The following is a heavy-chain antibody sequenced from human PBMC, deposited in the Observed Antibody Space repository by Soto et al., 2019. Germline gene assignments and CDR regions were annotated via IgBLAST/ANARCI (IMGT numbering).Heavy chain of an antibody. J-gene: IGHJ6*02. CDR1: GGTFSSYT. D-gene: IGHD3-22*01. V-gene: IGHV1-69*08. Sequence: QVQLVQSGAEVKKPGSSVKVSCKASGGTFSSYTISWVRQAPGQGLEWMGRIIPILGIANYAQKFQGRVTITADKSTSTACMELSSLRSEDTAVYYCARDGPYDRIGYYYGMDVWGQGTTVTVSS. CDR3: ARDGPYDRIGYYYGMDV. CDR2: IIPILGIA.